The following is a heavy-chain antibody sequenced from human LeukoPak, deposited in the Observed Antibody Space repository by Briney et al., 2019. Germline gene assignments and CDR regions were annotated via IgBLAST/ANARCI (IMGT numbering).Heavy chain of an antibody. CDR1: GYTFTSYD. D-gene: IGHD3-10*01. Sequence: ASVKVSCKASGYTFTSYDINWVRQATGQGLEWMGWMNPNGGNTGYAQKFQGRVTTTRNTSISTAYMELSSLRSEDTAVYYCARGLLRGRSIRGSGRAFDIWGQGTMVTVSS. CDR3: ARGLLRGRSIRGSGRAFDI. J-gene: IGHJ3*02. V-gene: IGHV1-8*01. CDR2: MNPNGGNT.